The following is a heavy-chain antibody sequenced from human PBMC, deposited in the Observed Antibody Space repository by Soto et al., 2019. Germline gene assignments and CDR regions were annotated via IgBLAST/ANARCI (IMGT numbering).Heavy chain of an antibody. CDR3: AASCVGCGGLNYYGMDV. D-gene: IGHD2-21*01. V-gene: IGHV4-31*03. CDR1: GASISSGGYY. CDR2: IYYSGTT. Sequence: QVQLQESGPGLVKPSQTLSLTCSVSGASISSGGYYWNWIRQHPGKGLEWIGYIYYSGTTYYNPSLKSRVTISVDTSKNQFSLKLSSVTAADTAVYYCAASCVGCGGLNYYGMDVWGQGTTVTVSS. J-gene: IGHJ6*02.